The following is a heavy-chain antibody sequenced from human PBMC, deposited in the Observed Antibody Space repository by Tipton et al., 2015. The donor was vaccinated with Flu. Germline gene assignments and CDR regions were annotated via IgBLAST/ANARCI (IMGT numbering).Heavy chain of an antibody. J-gene: IGHJ4*02. V-gene: IGHV4-59*01. CDR1: GGSISSYY. D-gene: IGHD4-23*01. CDR3: ARVYGGRVAY. Sequence: TLSLTCTVSGGSISSYYWSWIRQPPGKGLEWIGYIYYSGSTNYNPSLKSRVTISVVTSKNQFSLKLSSVTAADTAVYYCARVYGGRVAYWGQGTLVTVSS. CDR2: IYYSGST.